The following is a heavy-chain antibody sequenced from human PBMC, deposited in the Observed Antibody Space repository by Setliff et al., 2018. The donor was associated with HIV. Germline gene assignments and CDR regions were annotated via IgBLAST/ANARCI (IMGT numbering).Heavy chain of an antibody. V-gene: IGHV1-69*02. CDR3: ARSIKYYYDSSGYYNLDY. CDR1: GGTFSSYT. Sequence: GASVKVSCKASGGTFSSYTISWVRQAPGQGLEWMGRIIPILGIANYAQKFQGRVTITADKSTSTAYMELSSLRSEDTAGYYCARSIKYYYDSSGYYNLDYWGQGTLVTVSS. CDR2: IIPILGIA. D-gene: IGHD3-22*01. J-gene: IGHJ4*02.